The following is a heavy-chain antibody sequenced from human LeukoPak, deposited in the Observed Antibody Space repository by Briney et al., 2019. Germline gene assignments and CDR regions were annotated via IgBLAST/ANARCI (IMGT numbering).Heavy chain of an antibody. D-gene: IGHD5-24*01. Sequence: SETLSLTCAVSGYSISSGYYWGWIRQPPGKGLEWIGSIYHSGSTYYNLSLKSRVTISVDTSKNQFSLKLSSVTAADTAVYYCARLLATISGVELNDYWGQGTLVTVSS. J-gene: IGHJ4*02. CDR1: GYSISSGYY. V-gene: IGHV4-38-2*01. CDR3: ARLLATISGVELNDY. CDR2: IYHSGST.